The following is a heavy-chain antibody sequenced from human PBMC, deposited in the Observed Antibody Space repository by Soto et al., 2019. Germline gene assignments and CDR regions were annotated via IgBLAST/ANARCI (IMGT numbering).Heavy chain of an antibody. V-gene: IGHV1-3*01. CDR2: INPGNGNT. J-gene: IGHJ6*01. D-gene: IGHD3-10*01. CDR3: ARAVARGVKTIYYYYGMDV. Sequence: QVQLVQSGAEVKKPGASVKVSCKASGYTFSNFAMHWVRQAPGQRLEWMGWINPGNGNTKYSQTFQGRVTITRDTSASTACMELSSLRSEDTAVYYCARAVARGVKTIYYYYGMDVW. CDR1: GYTFSNFA.